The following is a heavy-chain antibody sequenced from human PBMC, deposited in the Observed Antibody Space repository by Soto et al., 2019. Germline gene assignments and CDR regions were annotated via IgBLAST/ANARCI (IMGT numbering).Heavy chain of an antibody. CDR3: ARGVDTAMDIFDY. Sequence: SETLSLTCTVSGGSISSYYWSWIRQPPGKGLEWIGYIYYSGSTNYNPSLKSRVTISVDTSKNQFSLKLSSVTAADTAVYYCARGVDTAMDIFDYWGQGTLVPVSS. J-gene: IGHJ4*02. D-gene: IGHD5-18*01. CDR2: IYYSGST. CDR1: GGSISSYY. V-gene: IGHV4-59*01.